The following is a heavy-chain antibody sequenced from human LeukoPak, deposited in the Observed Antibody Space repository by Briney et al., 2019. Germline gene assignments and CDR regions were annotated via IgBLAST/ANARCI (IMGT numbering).Heavy chain of an antibody. CDR2: IYYSGST. Sequence: SETLSLTCTVSGGSISSYYWSWIRQPPGKGLEWIGYIYYSGSTNYNPSLKSRVTISVDTSKNQFSLKLSSVTAADTAVYYCARGSGWYAYFDLWGRGTLATVSS. CDR1: GGSISSYY. CDR3: ARGSGWYAYFDL. V-gene: IGHV4-59*01. D-gene: IGHD6-19*01. J-gene: IGHJ2*01.